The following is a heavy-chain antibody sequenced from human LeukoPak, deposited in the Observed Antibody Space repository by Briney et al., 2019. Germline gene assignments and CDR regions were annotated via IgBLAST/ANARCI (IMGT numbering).Heavy chain of an antibody. J-gene: IGHJ3*02. D-gene: IGHD5-24*01. Sequence: ASVKVSCKASGYTFTSYAMHWVRQAPGQRLEWMGWISAYNGNTNYAQKLQGRVTMTTDTSTSTAYMELRSLRSDDTAVYYCARRDGYNDAFDIWGQGTMVTVSS. CDR1: GYTFTSYA. V-gene: IGHV1-18*01. CDR2: ISAYNGNT. CDR3: ARRDGYNDAFDI.